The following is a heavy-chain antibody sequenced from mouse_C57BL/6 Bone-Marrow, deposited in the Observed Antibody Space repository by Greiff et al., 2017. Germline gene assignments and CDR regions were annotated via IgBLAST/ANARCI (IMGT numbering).Heavy chain of an antibody. CDR2: IRSGGDYS. CDR3: TRVLRDWYFDV. D-gene: IGHD1-1*01. Sequence: DVHLVESGAGLVKPGGSLKLSCAASGFTFSSYAMSWVRQTPEKRLEWVAYIRSGGDYSSSAATVKGRFTISRDNARNTLYLQMSSLKSEDTAMYECTRVLRDWYFDVWGTGTTGTVAS. V-gene: IGHV5-9-1*02. CDR1: GFTFSSYA. J-gene: IGHJ1*03.